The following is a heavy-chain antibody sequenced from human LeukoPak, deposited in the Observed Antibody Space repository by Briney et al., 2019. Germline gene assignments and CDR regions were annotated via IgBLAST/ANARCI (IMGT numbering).Heavy chain of an antibody. Sequence: PSETLSLTCTVSGGSISSSSYYWGWIRQPPGKGLEWIGSIYYSGSTYYNPSLKSRVTMSVDTSKNQFSLKLSSVTAADTAVYYCARDTYKYSSSLGWFDPWGQGTLVTVSS. CDR3: ARDTYKYSSSLGWFDP. V-gene: IGHV4-39*07. CDR2: IYYSGST. CDR1: GGSISSSSYY. J-gene: IGHJ5*02. D-gene: IGHD6-13*01.